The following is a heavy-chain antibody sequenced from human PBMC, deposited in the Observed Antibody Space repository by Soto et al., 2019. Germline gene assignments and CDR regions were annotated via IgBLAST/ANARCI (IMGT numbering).Heavy chain of an antibody. V-gene: IGHV1-3*01. CDR3: ARDRTLGFFEWFDAFEI. J-gene: IGHJ3*02. D-gene: IGHD3-3*01. CDR2: INAGNGTT. Sequence: QVQLVQSGAEVKKPGPSVKVSCKASGYTFTSYAMHWVRQAPGQRLEWMGWINAGNGTTKYSQKFQGRVTITRVTSASTAYMGLSSLSSEDTAGYYWARDRTLGFFEWFDAFEIGGQGTMVTVSS. CDR1: GYTFTSYA.